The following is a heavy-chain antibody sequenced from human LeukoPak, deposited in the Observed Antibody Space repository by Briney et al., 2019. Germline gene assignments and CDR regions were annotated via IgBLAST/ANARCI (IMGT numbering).Heavy chain of an antibody. D-gene: IGHD5-12*01. Sequence: ASVEVSCKASGGTFSSYAISWVRQAPGQGLEWMGGIIPIFGTANYAQKFQGRVTITRDTYTSTVYMELSRLRSGDTAVYYCARAGYWAAIGYATNWGQGTLVTVYS. J-gene: IGHJ4*02. CDR2: IIPIFGTA. CDR3: ARAGYWAAIGYATN. V-gene: IGHV1-69*05. CDR1: GGTFSSYA.